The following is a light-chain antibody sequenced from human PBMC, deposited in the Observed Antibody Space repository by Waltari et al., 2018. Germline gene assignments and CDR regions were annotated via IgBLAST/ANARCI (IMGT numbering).Light chain of an antibody. CDR1: NNDIGAHNL. CDR2: EVS. J-gene: IGLJ2*01. CDR3: SSYATRYMVL. V-gene: IGLV2-14*01. Sequence: QSALTQPASVSGSVGQSISISCTGSNNDIGAHNLVSWYQQYPGKPPTLVIYEVSNRPSGVSNRFSASKAGTTASLTISGLQAEDEAEYFCSSYATRYMVLFGGGTRVTVL.